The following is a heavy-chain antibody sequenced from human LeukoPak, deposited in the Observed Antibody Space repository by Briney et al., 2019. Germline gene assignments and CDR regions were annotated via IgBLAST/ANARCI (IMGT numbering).Heavy chain of an antibody. V-gene: IGHV1-18*01. CDR3: ARDGALRFLEWLSNWFDR. CDR1: GYTFTSYG. J-gene: IGHJ5*02. Sequence: ASVKVSCKASGYTFTSYGISWVRQAPGQGLEWMGWISAYNGNTNYAQKLQGRVTMTTDTSTSTAYMELRSLRSDDTAVYYCARDGALRFLEWLSNWFDRWGQGTLVTVSS. CDR2: ISAYNGNT. D-gene: IGHD3-3*01.